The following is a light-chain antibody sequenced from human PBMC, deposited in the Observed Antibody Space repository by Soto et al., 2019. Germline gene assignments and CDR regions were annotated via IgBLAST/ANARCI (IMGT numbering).Light chain of an antibody. J-gene: IGKJ1*01. V-gene: IGKV1-5*01. Sequence: DIEMTQSPSTLSASVGDRVTITCRASQTIRRWLAWYQQRPWTAPKVLIYDASTLESGVPARFSGSGSETEFTLTISSLQPEDSATYYCQHYNSDPWTFGQGTKVEIK. CDR3: QHYNSDPWT. CDR1: QTIRRW. CDR2: DAS.